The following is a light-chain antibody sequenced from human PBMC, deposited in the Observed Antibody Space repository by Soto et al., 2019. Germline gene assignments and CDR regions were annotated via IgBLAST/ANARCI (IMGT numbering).Light chain of an antibody. CDR2: GAS. Sequence: EIVLTQSPVTLSLSPGERATLSCRASQSVSNKYLAWYQQKPGQAPSPLIYGASNRDTGISDRFSGSGSGTDFTLTISRLESEDSAVYYCQQFGPSRWTFGQGTKVEIK. CDR1: QSVSNKY. J-gene: IGKJ1*01. V-gene: IGKV3-20*01. CDR3: QQFGPSRWT.